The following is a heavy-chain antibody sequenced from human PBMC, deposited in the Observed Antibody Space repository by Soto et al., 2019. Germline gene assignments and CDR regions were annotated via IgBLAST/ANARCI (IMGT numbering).Heavy chain of an antibody. CDR2: IWHDGSIE. V-gene: IGHV3-33*01. Sequence: GGSLRLSCTASGFTFGNFGMHWVRQAPGKGLEWVAAIWHDGSIEFYADSLKGRFTISRDNFKSTLYLQMNSLRVEDTAVYYCARDSPGSGAYLDYWGQGTLVTVPQ. CDR1: GFTFGNFG. CDR3: ARDSPGSGAYLDY. J-gene: IGHJ4*02. D-gene: IGHD1-26*01.